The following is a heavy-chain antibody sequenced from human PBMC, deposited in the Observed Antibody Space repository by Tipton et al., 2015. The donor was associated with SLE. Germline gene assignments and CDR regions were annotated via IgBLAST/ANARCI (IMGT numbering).Heavy chain of an antibody. D-gene: IGHD6-13*01. V-gene: IGHV1-69*01. J-gene: IGHJ6*02. Sequence: QVQLVQSGSEVKKPGSSVKVSCKASGGTFRRTSISWVRQAPGQGLEWMGGFIPTFGSAHYAQKFQGRVIITTDESMTTSYMDLSSLRSEDTAIYYCARVPTKAIAAAEVMASYYHGMDVWGQGTTVTVSS. CDR1: GGTFRRTS. CDR3: ARVPTKAIAAAEVMASYYHGMDV. CDR2: FIPTFGSA.